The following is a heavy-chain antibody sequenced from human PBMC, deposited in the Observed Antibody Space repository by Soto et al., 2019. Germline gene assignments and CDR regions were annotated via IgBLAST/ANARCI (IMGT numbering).Heavy chain of an antibody. D-gene: IGHD6-13*01. CDR2: IWYDGSNK. V-gene: IGHV3-33*01. Sequence: QVQLVESGGGVVQPGRSLRLSCAASGFTFSSYGMHWVRQAPGKGLEWVAVIWYDGSNKYYADSVKGRFTISRDNSKNTLYLQMNSLRAEDTAVYYCARFSSWYGRIDYWGQGTLVTVSS. CDR3: ARFSSWYGRIDY. CDR1: GFTFSSYG. J-gene: IGHJ4*02.